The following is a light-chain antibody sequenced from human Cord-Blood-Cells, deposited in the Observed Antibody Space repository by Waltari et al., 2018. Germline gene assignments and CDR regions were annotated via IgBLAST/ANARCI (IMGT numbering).Light chain of an antibody. V-gene: IGLV2-23*01. CDR3: CSYAGSSTWV. CDR2: EGS. Sequence: QSALTQPASVSGSPGQSITLSCTATSSDVGSYNLFSWYQQHPGKAPKLMIFEGSRRPAGVSNRFSGSNSGNTASLTISVLQAEDEADYYCCSYAGSSTWVFGGGTKLTVL. J-gene: IGLJ3*02. CDR1: SSDVGSYNL.